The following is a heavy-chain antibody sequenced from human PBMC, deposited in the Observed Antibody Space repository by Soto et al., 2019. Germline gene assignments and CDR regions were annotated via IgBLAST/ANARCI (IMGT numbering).Heavy chain of an antibody. D-gene: IGHD3-10*01. CDR1: GYTFNGSA. Sequence: VKVSSKVSGYTFNGSAMQLLLPAPGQRLEWMGWINAGNGNTKYSQKFQGRVTITRDTSASTAYMELSSLRSEDTAVYYCARGSGLTYFDYWGQGTLVTVSS. CDR2: INAGNGNT. CDR3: ARGSGLTYFDY. J-gene: IGHJ4*02. V-gene: IGHV1-3*01.